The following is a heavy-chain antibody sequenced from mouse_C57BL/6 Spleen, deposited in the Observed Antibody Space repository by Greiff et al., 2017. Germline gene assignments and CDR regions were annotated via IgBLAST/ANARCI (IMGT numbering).Heavy chain of an antibody. CDR2: ISSGSSTI. D-gene: IGHD1-1*01. CDR1: GFTFSDYG. CDR3: ASDYGSSYRYAMDY. J-gene: IGHJ4*01. Sequence: EVQLQQSGGGLVKPGGSLKLSCAASGFTFSDYGMHWVRQAPEKGLEWVAYISSGSSTIYYADTVKGRFTISRDNAKNTLFLQMTSLRSEDTAMYYCASDYGSSYRYAMDYWGQGTSVTVSS. V-gene: IGHV5-17*01.